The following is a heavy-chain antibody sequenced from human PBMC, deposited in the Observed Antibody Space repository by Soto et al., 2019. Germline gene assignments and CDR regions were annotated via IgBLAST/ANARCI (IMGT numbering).Heavy chain of an antibody. D-gene: IGHD3-22*01. Sequence: PGGSLRLSCAASGFTFSSFAMSWVRQAPGKGLDWVSAISGSGGSTYSADSVKGRFTISRDNSKNTAYMELSSLRSEDTAVYYCATPIVRQGPKIYYYDSSGYSFDYWGQGTLVTVSS. V-gene: IGHV3-23*01. CDR1: GFTFSSFA. J-gene: IGHJ4*02. CDR2: ISGSGGST. CDR3: ATPIVRQGPKIYYYDSSGYSFDY.